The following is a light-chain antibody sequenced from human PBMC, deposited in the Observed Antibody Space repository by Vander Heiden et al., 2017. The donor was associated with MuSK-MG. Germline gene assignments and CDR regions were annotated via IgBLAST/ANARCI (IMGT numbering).Light chain of an antibody. CDR2: DAS. CDR1: QIIGGY. J-gene: IGKJ4*01. CDR3: QQRSNWPLLT. V-gene: IGKV3-11*01. Sequence: DIVLTQSPATLSLTPGERATLPCRASQIIGGYLTWYQQKPGQAPRLLIYDASNRATGIPARFSGSGSGTDFTLTISSLEPEDFAVYYCQQRSNWPLLTFGGGTKVE.